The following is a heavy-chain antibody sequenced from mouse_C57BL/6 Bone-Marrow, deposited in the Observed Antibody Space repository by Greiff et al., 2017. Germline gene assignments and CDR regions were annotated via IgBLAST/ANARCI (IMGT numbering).Heavy chain of an antibody. V-gene: IGHV7-1*01. CDR2: SRTKANDYTT. CDR1: GFTFSDFY. Sequence: EVQLVESGGGLVQSGRSLRLSCATSGFTFSDFYMEWVRQAPGKGLEWIAASRTKANDYTTEYSASVKGRFIVSRDTSQSILYLQMNALSSEDTAIYYCAIELYGSSYGGDFDVWGTGTTVTVSS. CDR3: AIELYGSSYGGDFDV. J-gene: IGHJ1*03. D-gene: IGHD1-1*01.